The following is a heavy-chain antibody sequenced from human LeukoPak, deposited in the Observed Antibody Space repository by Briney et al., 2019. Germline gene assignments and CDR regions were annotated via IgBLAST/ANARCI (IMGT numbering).Heavy chain of an antibody. D-gene: IGHD2-2*02. Sequence: GASLRLSFAASGFTFSSYAMSWVRQAPGKGLDWVSAISGSGGSTYYADSVKGRFTISRDNSKNPLYLQMNSLRAEDTAVYYCAKDKFMGELVPAAIRFAPWGQGTLVTVSS. CDR1: GFTFSSYA. CDR2: ISGSGGST. CDR3: AKDKFMGELVPAAIRFAP. V-gene: IGHV3-23*01. J-gene: IGHJ5*02.